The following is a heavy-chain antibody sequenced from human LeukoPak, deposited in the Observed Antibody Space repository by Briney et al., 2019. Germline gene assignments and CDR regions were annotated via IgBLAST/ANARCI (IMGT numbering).Heavy chain of an antibody. J-gene: IGHJ3*02. CDR3: ASEGRVGATGYDAFDI. CDR2: ISYDGSSK. Sequence: GGSLRLSCAASGFTFSSYAMHWVRQAPGKGLEWVAVISYDGSSKYYADSVKGRFTISRDNSKNTLYLQMNSLRTEDTAVYYCASEGRVGATGYDAFDIWGQGTMVTVSS. V-gene: IGHV3-30*04. D-gene: IGHD1-26*01. CDR1: GFTFSSYA.